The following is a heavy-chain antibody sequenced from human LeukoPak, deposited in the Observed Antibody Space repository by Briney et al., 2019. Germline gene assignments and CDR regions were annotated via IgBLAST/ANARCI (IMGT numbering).Heavy chain of an antibody. CDR2: INSDGSST. CDR3: VRGSSGWYGFDY. J-gene: IGHJ4*02. Sequence: TGGSLRLSCAASGFTFSSSWMHWVRQAPGKGLVWVSRINSDGSSTDYADSVKGRFTISRDNAKNTLYLQMNSLRTEDTAVYYCVRGSSGWYGFDYWGQGTLVTVSS. V-gene: IGHV3-74*01. D-gene: IGHD6-19*01. CDR1: GFTFSSSW.